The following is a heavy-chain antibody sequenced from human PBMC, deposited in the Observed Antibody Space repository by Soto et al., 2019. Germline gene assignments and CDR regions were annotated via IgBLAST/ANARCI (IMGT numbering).Heavy chain of an antibody. V-gene: IGHV5-51*01. CDR1: GYSFTSYW. D-gene: IGHD3-10*01. CDR3: ARHSTSAPKDY. Sequence: PGESLKISCKGSGYSFTSYWIGWVRQMPGKGLEWMGIIYPGDSDTRYSPSFEGHVTISVDKSISTAFLQWNSLKASDNAIYYCARHSTSAPKDYWGQGTLVTVS. CDR2: IYPGDSDT. J-gene: IGHJ4*01.